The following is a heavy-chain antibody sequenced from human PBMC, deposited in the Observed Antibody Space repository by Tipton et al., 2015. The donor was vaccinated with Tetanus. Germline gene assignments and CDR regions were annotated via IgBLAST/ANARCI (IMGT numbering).Heavy chain of an antibody. CDR3: ARDHGVTWGGMGYYYGMDV. V-gene: IGHV4-30-4*08. Sequence: GLVKPSETLSLTCGVSDGSFNAYYWSWIRQPPGKGLESIGYIYYSGSTYYNPSLKSRVTISVDTSKNQFSLRLSSVTAADTAVYYCARDHGVTWGGMGYYYGMDVWGQGTTVPVSS. CDR1: DGSFNAYY. D-gene: IGHD3-16*01. CDR2: IYYSGST. J-gene: IGHJ6*02.